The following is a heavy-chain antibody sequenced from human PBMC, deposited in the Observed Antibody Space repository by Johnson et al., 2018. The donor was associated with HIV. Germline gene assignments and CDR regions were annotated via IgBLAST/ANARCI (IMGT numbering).Heavy chain of an antibody. CDR2: ISYDGSNR. Sequence: QMLLVESGGGVVQPGRSLRLSCAASGFPFSSYAMHWVRQAPGKGLEWVAVISYDGSNRYYTESVKGRFTISRDNSKNTLYLQMNSLRAEDTAVYYCARDRFYSSSWEGAADAFDIWGQGTMVTVSS. D-gene: IGHD6-13*01. V-gene: IGHV3-30*04. CDR3: ARDRFYSSSWEGAADAFDI. J-gene: IGHJ3*02. CDR1: GFPFSSYA.